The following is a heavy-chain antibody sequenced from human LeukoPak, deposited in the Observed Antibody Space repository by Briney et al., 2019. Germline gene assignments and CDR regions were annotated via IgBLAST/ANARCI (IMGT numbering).Heavy chain of an antibody. D-gene: IGHD6-13*01. CDR1: GFTVSSNY. V-gene: IGHV3-53*01. J-gene: IGHJ4*02. CDR2: IYGGGST. Sequence: GRSLRLSCAVSGFTVSSNYMSWVRQAPGKGLEWVSVIYGGGSTYYADSVKGRFTISRDNSKNTLYLQMNSLRAEDTAVYYCARSDGIAAAGPFDYWGQGTLVTVS. CDR3: ARSDGIAAAGPFDY.